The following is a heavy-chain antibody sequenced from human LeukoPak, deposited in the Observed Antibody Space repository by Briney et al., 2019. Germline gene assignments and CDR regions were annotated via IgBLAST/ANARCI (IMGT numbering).Heavy chain of an antibody. CDR2: IIPILGIA. V-gene: IGHV1-69*04. D-gene: IGHD2-15*01. J-gene: IGHJ6*03. Sequence: SVKVSCKASGGTFSSYTISWVRQAPGQGLEWMGRIIPILGIANYAQKFQGRATITADKSTSTAYMELSSLRSEDTAVYYCARDRGYCSGGSCYSSGNYYYYMDVWGKGTTVTVSS. CDR1: GGTFSSYT. CDR3: ARDRGYCSGGSCYSSGNYYYYMDV.